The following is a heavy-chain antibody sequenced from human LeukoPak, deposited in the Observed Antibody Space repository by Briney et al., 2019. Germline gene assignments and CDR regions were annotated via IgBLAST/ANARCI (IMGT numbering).Heavy chain of an antibody. Sequence: SETLSPTCAVYGGSFSGYYWSWIRQPPGKGLEWIGEIHHSGSTNYNPSLKSRVTISVDTSKNQFSLKLSSVTAADTAVYYCARGRYCSSTSCYYRIAYYFDYWGQGTLVTVSS. D-gene: IGHD2-2*01. CDR2: IHHSGST. CDR1: GGSFSGYY. CDR3: ARGRYCSSTSCYYRIAYYFDY. J-gene: IGHJ4*02. V-gene: IGHV4-34*01.